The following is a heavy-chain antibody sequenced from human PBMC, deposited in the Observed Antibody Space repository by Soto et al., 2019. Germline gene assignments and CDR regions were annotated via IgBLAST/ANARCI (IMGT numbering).Heavy chain of an antibody. Sequence: SETLSLTCAVYGGSFSGYYLSWIRQPPGKGLEWIGEINHSGSTNYNPSLKSRVTISVDTSKNQFSLKLSSVTAADTAVYYCGRTSSGWYLRWFDPWGQGTLVTVSS. J-gene: IGHJ5*02. D-gene: IGHD6-19*01. V-gene: IGHV4-34*01. CDR1: GGSFSGYY. CDR2: INHSGST. CDR3: GRTSSGWYLRWFDP.